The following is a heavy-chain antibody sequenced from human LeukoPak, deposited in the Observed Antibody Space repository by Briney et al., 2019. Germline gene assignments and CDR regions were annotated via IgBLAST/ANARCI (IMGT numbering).Heavy chain of an antibody. J-gene: IGHJ3*01. V-gene: IGHV1-2*02. CDR1: GYTFTGYY. CDR3: AKGGKVVPAGYHSFDF. Sequence: ASVKVSCKASGYTFTGYYMHWVRQAPGQGLEWMGWINPNSGGTNYAQKFQGRVTMTRDTSISTAYMELSRLRSDDTAIYYCAKGGKVVPAGYHSFDFWGQGTMVTVSS. D-gene: IGHD2-2*01. CDR2: INPNSGGT.